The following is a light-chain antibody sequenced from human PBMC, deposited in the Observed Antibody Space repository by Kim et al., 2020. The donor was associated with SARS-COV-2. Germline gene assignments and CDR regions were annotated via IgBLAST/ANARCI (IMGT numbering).Light chain of an antibody. CDR2: DAT. Sequence: SLSPGERATLSCRASQYINSYLAWYQQKPGQAPRLLIYDATNRATGIPPRFSGGGSGTDFTLTISSLEPEDFATYYCQQRGDWPLTFGGGTKVEI. J-gene: IGKJ4*01. CDR1: QYINSY. CDR3: QQRGDWPLT. V-gene: IGKV3-11*01.